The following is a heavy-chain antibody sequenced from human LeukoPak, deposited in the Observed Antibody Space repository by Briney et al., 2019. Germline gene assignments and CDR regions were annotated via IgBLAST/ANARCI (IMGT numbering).Heavy chain of an antibody. CDR2: ISSSSSYI. CDR3: ARADCSGGSCYSLFDY. V-gene: IGHV3-21*01. D-gene: IGHD2-15*01. J-gene: IGHJ4*02. CDR1: GFTFSTYS. Sequence: GRSLRLSCAASGFTFSTYSMNWVRQAPGKGLEWVSSISSSSSYIYYADSVKGRFTISRDNAKNSLYLQMDSLRAEDTAVYYCARADCSGGSCYSLFDYWGQGTLVTVSA.